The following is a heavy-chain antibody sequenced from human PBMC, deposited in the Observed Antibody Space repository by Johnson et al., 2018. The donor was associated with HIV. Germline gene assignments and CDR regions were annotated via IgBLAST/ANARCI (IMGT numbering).Heavy chain of an antibody. V-gene: IGHV3-49*03. CDR3: TSLFLGALRAFDI. CDR1: GFTFGDYA. CDR2: IRSKAYGGTT. D-gene: IGHD3-16*01. J-gene: IGHJ3*02. Sequence: EKLVESGGGVVQPGRSLRLSCTASGFTFGDYAMSWFRQAPGKGLEWVGFIRSKAYGGTTDYAASVHGRLTISRDDSKSIAYLQMNSLKTEDTAVYYCTSLFLGALRAFDIWGQGTMVTVSS.